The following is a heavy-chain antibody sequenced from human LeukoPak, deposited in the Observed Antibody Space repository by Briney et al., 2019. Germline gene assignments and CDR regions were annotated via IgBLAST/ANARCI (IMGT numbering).Heavy chain of an antibody. CDR2: IIPMFGRA. Sequence: ASVKVSCKASGGTFSRYTISWVRQAPGQGLEWMGGIIPMFGRANYAQKFQGRLTITADEPSTTAYMELSGLRSEDTAVYYCATDASIYDSRGYYYLWWGQGTLVTVSS. J-gene: IGHJ4*02. CDR1: GGTFSRYT. V-gene: IGHV1-69*13. D-gene: IGHD3-22*01. CDR3: ATDASIYDSRGYYYLW.